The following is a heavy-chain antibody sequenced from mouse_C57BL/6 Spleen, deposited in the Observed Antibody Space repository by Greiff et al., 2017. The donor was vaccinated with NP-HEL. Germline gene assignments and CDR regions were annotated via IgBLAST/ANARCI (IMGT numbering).Heavy chain of an antibody. Sequence: QVQLQQPGAELVMPGASVKLSCKASGYTFTSYWMHWVKQRPGQGLEWIGEIDPSDSYTNYNQKFKGKSTLTVDKSSSTAYMQLSSLTSEDSAVYYCARYEWLLRRYFDVWGTGTTVTVSS. CDR1: GYTFTSYW. J-gene: IGHJ1*03. CDR3: ARYEWLLRRYFDV. D-gene: IGHD2-3*01. CDR2: IDPSDSYT. V-gene: IGHV1-69*01.